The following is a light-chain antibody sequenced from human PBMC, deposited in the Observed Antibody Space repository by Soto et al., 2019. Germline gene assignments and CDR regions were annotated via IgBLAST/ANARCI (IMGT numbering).Light chain of an antibody. V-gene: IGKV1-39*01. J-gene: IGKJ4*01. CDR2: AAS. CDR1: QSISNF. Sequence: DIPMTQSPSSLSASVGDRVTITCRASQSISNFLNWYQQKPGKAPKVLIYAASSLQSGVPARFSGSGSGTDFMLTISSLQPEDFATYYCQQSDSTPLTFGGGTKVEIK. CDR3: QQSDSTPLT.